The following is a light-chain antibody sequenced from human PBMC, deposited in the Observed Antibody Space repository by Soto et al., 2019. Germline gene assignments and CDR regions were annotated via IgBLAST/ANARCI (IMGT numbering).Light chain of an antibody. CDR3: QQYETSPRT. CDR2: GAS. V-gene: IGKV3-20*01. J-gene: IGKJ1*01. CDR1: QSVSSNF. Sequence: EIVLTQYPGTLSFSPGERTTLSCRASQSVSSNFLDWYQQKPGQAPRLLIYGASSRATGIPDRFSGSGSGTDVTLTISRLEPEDFAVYYCQQYETSPRTFGQGTKVEI.